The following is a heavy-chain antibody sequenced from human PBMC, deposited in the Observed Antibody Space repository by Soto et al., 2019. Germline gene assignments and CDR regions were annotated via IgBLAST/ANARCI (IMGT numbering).Heavy chain of an antibody. CDR3: AKEKAAAGWGDYFEY. CDR2: IGWKSGRI. Sequence: EVQLVESGGGLVQPGRSLRLSCAASGFSFDDSVMHWVRQAPGKGLEWVSGIGWKSGRIGNADSVRGRFTISRDDAKNSLHLQMNSLRAEDTALYYCAKEKAAAGWGDYFEYWGQGALVTVSS. D-gene: IGHD6-13*01. J-gene: IGHJ4*02. CDR1: GFSFDDSV. V-gene: IGHV3-9*01.